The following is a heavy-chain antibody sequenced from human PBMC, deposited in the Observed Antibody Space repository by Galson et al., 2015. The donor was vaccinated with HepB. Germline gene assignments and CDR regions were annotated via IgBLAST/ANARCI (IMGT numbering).Heavy chain of an antibody. D-gene: IGHD2-15*01. CDR3: ARDRLHSLDY. Sequence: SVKVSCKASGYTFTSNGISWVRQAPGHGLEWMGWIGANTGNTNYAQKFQGRVALTRDTSTSSVHMELRSLRIDDTAVYYCARDRLHSLDYWGPGSLVTVSS. CDR1: GYTFTSNG. J-gene: IGHJ4*02. CDR2: IGANTGNT. V-gene: IGHV1-18*01.